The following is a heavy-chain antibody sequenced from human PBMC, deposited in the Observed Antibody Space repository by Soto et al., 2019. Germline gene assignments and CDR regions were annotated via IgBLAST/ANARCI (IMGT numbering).Heavy chain of an antibody. CDR2: IYHSGST. J-gene: IGHJ5*02. CDR1: GGSISSSNW. V-gene: IGHV4-4*02. Sequence: PSETLSLTCAVSGGSISSSNWWSWVRQPPGKGLEWIGEIYHSGSTNYNPSLKSRVTISVDKSKNQFSLKLSSVTAADTAVYYCARVPIAVAGPGDWFDPWGQGTLVTVSS. CDR3: ARVPIAVAGPGDWFDP. D-gene: IGHD6-19*01.